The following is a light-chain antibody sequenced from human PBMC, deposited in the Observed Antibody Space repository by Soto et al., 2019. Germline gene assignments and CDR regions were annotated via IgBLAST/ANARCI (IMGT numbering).Light chain of an antibody. CDR2: DAS. Sequence: DIRMTQSPSSLSASVVDRVTITFRASQIISNYLNWYQQKPGKAPKLLIYDASNLETGVPSRFSGSGSGTDSTFTISSLQPEDIATYYCQQYDNLPITFGQGTRLEIK. V-gene: IGKV1-33*01. CDR1: QIISNY. CDR3: QQYDNLPIT. J-gene: IGKJ5*01.